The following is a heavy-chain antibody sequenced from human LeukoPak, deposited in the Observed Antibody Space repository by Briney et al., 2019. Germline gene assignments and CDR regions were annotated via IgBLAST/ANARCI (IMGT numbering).Heavy chain of an antibody. J-gene: IGHJ3*01. CDR2: IYHSGST. V-gene: IGHV4-4*02. Sequence: SETLSLTCAVSGGSISSDIWWSWVRQPPGKGLEWVGEIYHSGSTNYNPSLKSRVTISVDKSKNQFSLMLPSVTAADTAVYYCARKGLSPPPGPQPDTRRTAFDSWGQGTMVTVSS. CDR3: ARKGLSPPPGPQPDTRRTAFDS. CDR1: GGSISSDIW. D-gene: IGHD1-1*01.